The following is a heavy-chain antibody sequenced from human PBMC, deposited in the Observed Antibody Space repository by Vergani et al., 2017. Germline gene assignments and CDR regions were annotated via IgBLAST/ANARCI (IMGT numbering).Heavy chain of an antibody. CDR2: IVVGSGNT. V-gene: IGHV1-58*01. D-gene: IGHD2-2*01. J-gene: IGHJ6*03. CDR3: AALPCESCYAAKSYYYYVDV. Sequence: QIQLVQSGPEVQTPRTSVKVSCKASGFTFTSSAVQWVRQAPGQRLERRRWIVVGSGNTNYAQKFQERVTITRDMSTSTAYMELSSLRSEDTAVYYCAALPCESCYAAKSYYYYVDVWGKGTTVTVSS. CDR1: GFTFTSSA.